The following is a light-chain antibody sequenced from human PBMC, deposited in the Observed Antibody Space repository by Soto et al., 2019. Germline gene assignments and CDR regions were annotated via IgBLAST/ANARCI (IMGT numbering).Light chain of an antibody. CDR2: DVS. CDR1: QSVENV. Sequence: EIVLTQAPATLSLSPGDRATLSCRASQSVENVLAWYQQKRGQAPRLLIFDVSTRAPGIPPRFSGSGSGTDFTLTISRLEPEDFAFDYCQQRRTWPLTFGGGPRVDFK. V-gene: IGKV3-11*01. J-gene: IGKJ4*01. CDR3: QQRRTWPLT.